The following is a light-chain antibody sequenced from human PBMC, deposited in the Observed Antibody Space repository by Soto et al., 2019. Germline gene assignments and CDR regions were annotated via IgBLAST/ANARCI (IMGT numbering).Light chain of an antibody. V-gene: IGKV1-33*01. CDR2: DAS. Sequence: DIQMTQSPSSLSAPVGDRVTITCQASQDISNYLNWYQQKPGKAPKVLIYDASKLETGVPSRFSGSGSGTDFTFTISNLQPEDIATYYCQQYDNLPLTFGGGTKVEIK. CDR3: QQYDNLPLT. CDR1: QDISNY. J-gene: IGKJ4*01.